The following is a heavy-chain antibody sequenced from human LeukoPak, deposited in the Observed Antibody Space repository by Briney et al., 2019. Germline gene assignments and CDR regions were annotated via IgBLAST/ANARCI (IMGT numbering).Heavy chain of an antibody. D-gene: IGHD6-19*01. V-gene: IGHV1-18*01. CDR1: GYTFTSYG. J-gene: IGHJ3*02. Sequence: ASVKVSCKASGYTFTSYGISWVRQAPGQGLEWMGWISAYNGNTNYAQKFQGRVTMTRNTSISTAYMELSSLRSEDTAVYYCAGDSGWYRDAFDIWGQGTMVTVSS. CDR2: ISAYNGNT. CDR3: AGDSGWYRDAFDI.